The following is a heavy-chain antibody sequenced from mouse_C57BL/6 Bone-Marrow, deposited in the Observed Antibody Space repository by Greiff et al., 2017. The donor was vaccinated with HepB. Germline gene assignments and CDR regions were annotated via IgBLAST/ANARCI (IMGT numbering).Heavy chain of an antibody. CDR1: GYTFTDYY. V-gene: IGHV1-26*01. CDR2: INPNNGGT. J-gene: IGHJ2*01. Sequence: EVQLQQSGPELVKPGASVKISCKASGYTFTDYYMNWVKQSHGKSLEWIGDINPNNGGTSYNQKFKGKATLTVDKSSSTAYMELRSLTSEDSAVYYCARRLLYFDYWGQGTTLTVSS. D-gene: IGHD1-2*01. CDR3: ARRLLYFDY.